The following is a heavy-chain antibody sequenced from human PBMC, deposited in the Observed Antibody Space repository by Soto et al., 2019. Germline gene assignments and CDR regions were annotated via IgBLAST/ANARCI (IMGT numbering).Heavy chain of an antibody. CDR2: ISWDGGST. CDR1: GFPFDDYT. Sequence: GGSLRLSCAASGFPFDDYTMHWVRQAPGKGLEWVSLISWDGGSTYYADSVKGRFTISRDNSKNSLYLQMNSLRTEDTALYYCAKSLAAAGDIYYYYGMDVWGQGTTVTVSS. CDR3: AKSLAAAGDIYYYYGMDV. V-gene: IGHV3-43*01. J-gene: IGHJ6*02. D-gene: IGHD6-13*01.